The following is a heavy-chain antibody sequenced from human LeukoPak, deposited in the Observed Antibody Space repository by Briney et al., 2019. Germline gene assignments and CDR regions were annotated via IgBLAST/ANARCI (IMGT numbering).Heavy chain of an antibody. J-gene: IGHJ4*02. CDR3: ARGSGRWSPFDY. CDR1: GGSISSYY. D-gene: IGHD3-10*01. V-gene: IGHV4-59*01. CDR2: IYYSGST. Sequence: PSETLSLTCTVSGGSISSYYWSWIRQPPGKGLEWIGYIYYSGSTNYNPSLKSRVTISVDTSKNQFSLKLSSVTAADTAVYYCARGSGRWSPFDYWGQGTLVTVSS.